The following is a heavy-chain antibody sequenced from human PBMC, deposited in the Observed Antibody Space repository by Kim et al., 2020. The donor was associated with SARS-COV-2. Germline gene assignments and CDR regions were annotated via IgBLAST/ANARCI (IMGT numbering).Heavy chain of an antibody. J-gene: IGHJ2*01. V-gene: IGHV4-39*01. CDR3: ARHLTTLGGYFDL. CDR2: LSYSGST. CDR1: GGSISSDSYS. D-gene: IGHD1-1*01. Sequence: SETLSLTCTVSGGSISSDSYSWGWIRQPPGKGLEWISSLSYSGSTYYNPSLKSRVTISVDTSKNQFSLKLRSVTAADTAVYYCARHLTTLGGYFDLWGRGPLVTAPS.